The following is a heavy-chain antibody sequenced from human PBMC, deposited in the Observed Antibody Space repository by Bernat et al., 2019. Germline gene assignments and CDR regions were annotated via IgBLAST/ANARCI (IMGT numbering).Heavy chain of an antibody. Sequence: QVQLVESGGGVVQPGRSLRLSCAASGSTFSSYGMHWVRQAPGKGLEWVAVIWYDGSNKYYADSVKGRFTISRDNSKNTLYLQMNSLRAEDTAVYYCARRRIAVAGTGGGGYYYYYMDVWGKGTTVTVSS. J-gene: IGHJ6*03. CDR1: GSTFSSYG. V-gene: IGHV3-33*01. CDR3: ARRRIAVAGTGGGGYYYYYMDV. D-gene: IGHD6-19*01. CDR2: IWYDGSNK.